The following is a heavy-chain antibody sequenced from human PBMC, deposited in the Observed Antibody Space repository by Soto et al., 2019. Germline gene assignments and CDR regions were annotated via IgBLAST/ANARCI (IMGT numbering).Heavy chain of an antibody. J-gene: IGHJ6*02. D-gene: IGHD1-26*01. CDR2: ISYDGSNK. Sequence: QVLLVESGGGVVQPGRSLRLSCAASGFTFSSYGMHWVRQAPAKGLVRVAVISYDGSNKYYADSVKGRFPISRDNSQNTLYLQMNSLRAEDTAVYYCAKSGVGATSRHYGMDVWGQGTTVTVSS. CDR3: AKSGVGATSRHYGMDV. V-gene: IGHV3-30*18. CDR1: GFTFSSYG.